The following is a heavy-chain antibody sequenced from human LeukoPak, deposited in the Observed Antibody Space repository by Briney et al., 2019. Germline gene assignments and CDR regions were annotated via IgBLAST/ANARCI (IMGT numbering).Heavy chain of an antibody. J-gene: IGHJ4*02. CDR1: GGSISSYY. D-gene: IGHD6-13*01. V-gene: IGHV4-39*01. CDR2: IYYSGST. Sequence: SETLSLTCTVSGGSISSYYWGWIRQPPGKGLEWIGSIYYSGSTYYNPSLKSRVTISVDTSKNQFSLKLSSVTAADTAVYYCARLYSSSSDYWGQGTLVTVSS. CDR3: ARLYSSSSDY.